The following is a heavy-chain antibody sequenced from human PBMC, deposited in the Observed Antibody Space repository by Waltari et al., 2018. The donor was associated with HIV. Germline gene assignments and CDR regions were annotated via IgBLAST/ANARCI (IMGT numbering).Heavy chain of an antibody. CDR1: GYTFTGYE. Sequence: QVQLVQSGAELKKPGASVKVSCKTSGYTFTGYEINWARRATGQGLEWMGGVKLSTRNTGNARKFQGRVTMTRNTATSTAYMEWTSLTFEDTAVYYCVRGDGVGSSPMGGYWGQGTLLTVSS. CDR3: VRGDGVGSSPMGGY. CDR2: VKLSTRNT. D-gene: IGHD2-15*01. J-gene: IGHJ4*02. V-gene: IGHV1-8*01.